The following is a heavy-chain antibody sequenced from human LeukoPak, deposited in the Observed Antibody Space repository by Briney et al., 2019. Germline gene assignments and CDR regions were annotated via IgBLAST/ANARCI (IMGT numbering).Heavy chain of an antibody. V-gene: IGHV3-7*01. CDR1: GFTFSSYW. CDR2: IKQDGSEK. CDR3: AKDAPQDLVHYFDY. D-gene: IGHD6-13*01. Sequence: GGSLRLSCAASGFTFSSYWMSWVRQAPGKGLEWVANIKQDGSEKYYVDSVKGRFTISRDNSKNTLYLEVNSLRAEVTGVYYCAKDAPQDLVHYFDYWGQGTLVTVSS. J-gene: IGHJ4*02.